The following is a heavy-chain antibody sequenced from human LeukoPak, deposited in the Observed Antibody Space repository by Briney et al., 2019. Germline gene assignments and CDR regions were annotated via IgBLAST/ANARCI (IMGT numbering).Heavy chain of an antibody. CDR1: GGTFSSYA. Sequence: SVKVSCKASGGTFSSYAISWVRQAPGQGLEWMGGIISIFGTANYAQKFQGRVTIIADKSTSTAYMELSSLRSEDTAVYYCASVGATLLRTAFDIWGQGTMVTVSS. CDR3: ASVGATLLRTAFDI. V-gene: IGHV1-69*06. D-gene: IGHD1-26*01. J-gene: IGHJ3*02. CDR2: IISIFGTA.